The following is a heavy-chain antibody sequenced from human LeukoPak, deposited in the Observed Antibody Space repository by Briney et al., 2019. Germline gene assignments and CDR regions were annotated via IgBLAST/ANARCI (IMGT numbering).Heavy chain of an antibody. CDR2: IYHSGST. D-gene: IGHD3-10*01. V-gene: IGHV4-4*02. J-gene: IGHJ4*02. CDR1: GGSISSSNW. Sequence: SETLSLTCAVSGGSISSSNWWSWVRQPPGKGLEWIGEIYHSGSTTYNPSLKSRVTISIDTSKNQFSLKLSSVPAADTAVYSCARGPPSDSIYGSGSYLDYWGQGTLVTVSS. CDR3: ARGPPSDSIYGSGSYLDY.